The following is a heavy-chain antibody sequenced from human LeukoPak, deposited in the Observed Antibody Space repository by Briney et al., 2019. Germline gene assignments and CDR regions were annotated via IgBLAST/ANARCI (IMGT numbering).Heavy chain of an antibody. CDR1: GLTFSDYY. CDR3: ASGAARGTIHY. D-gene: IGHD2-21*01. J-gene: IGHJ4*02. V-gene: IGHV3-11*03. Sequence: GGSLRLSCTASGLTFSDYYMSWIRQAPGKGLEWVSYISSSSYTNYVVSVKGRFTISRDNAKNSLYLQMNSLRAEDTAIYYCASGAARGTIHYWGQGTLVTVSS. CDR2: ISSSSYT.